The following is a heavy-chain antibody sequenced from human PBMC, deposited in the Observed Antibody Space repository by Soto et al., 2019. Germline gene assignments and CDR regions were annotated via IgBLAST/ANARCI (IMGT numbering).Heavy chain of an antibody. V-gene: IGHV1-69*02. CDR3: ARTSGYYLYDY. Sequence: GASVKVSCKASGGTFSTSTFTWVRQAPGQGLEWMGRTIPILDVADYAQDFQGRVTITADKSTSTAYMELSSLRSEDTAVYYCARTSGYYLYDYWGQGTLVTVSS. CDR2: TIPILDVA. J-gene: IGHJ4*02. D-gene: IGHD3-22*01. CDR1: GGTFSTST.